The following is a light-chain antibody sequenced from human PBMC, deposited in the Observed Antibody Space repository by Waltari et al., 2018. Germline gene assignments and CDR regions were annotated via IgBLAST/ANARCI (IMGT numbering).Light chain of an antibody. J-gene: IGLJ3*02. V-gene: IGLV2-14*01. CDR3: TSYTSSNTLV. CDR2: EVS. Sequence: QSALTQSASVSGSPGQSITISCTGTSGDAGGYNYVSWYQQHPGKAPKLMIYEVSNRHSGVSNRFSGSKSGNTASLTISGLQAEDEADYYCTSYTSSNTLVFGGGTKLTVL. CDR1: SGDAGGYNY.